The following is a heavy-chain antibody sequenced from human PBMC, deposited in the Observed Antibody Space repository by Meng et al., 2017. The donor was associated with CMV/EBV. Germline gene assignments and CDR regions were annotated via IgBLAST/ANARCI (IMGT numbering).Heavy chain of an antibody. CDR2: ISSSSSYI. D-gene: IGHD5-12*01. CDR3: ARDRVYSGYDFSQLPYYYYYYGMDV. Sequence: GESLKISCAASGFTFSSYSMNWVRQAPGKGLEWVSSISSSSSYIYYADSVKGRFTISRDNAKNSLYLQMNSLRAEDTAVYYCARDRVYSGYDFSQLPYYYYYYGMDVWGQGTTVTVSS. V-gene: IGHV3-21*01. CDR1: GFTFSSYS. J-gene: IGHJ6*02.